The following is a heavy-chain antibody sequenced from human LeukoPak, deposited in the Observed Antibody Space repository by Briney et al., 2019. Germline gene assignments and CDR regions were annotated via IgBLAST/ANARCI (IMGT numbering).Heavy chain of an antibody. CDR1: GGSIGSSF. CDR2: ISYSGRT. V-gene: IGHV4-59*13. Sequence: SGTLSLTCSISGGSIGSSFWNWIRLSPEKGLEWIGYISYSGRTNYSPSLKSRVTISIDTSKNQLSLTLSSVTAADTALYYCARDRSGTYYTFDVWGQGTMVSVSA. D-gene: IGHD1-26*01. J-gene: IGHJ3*01. CDR3: ARDRSGTYYTFDV.